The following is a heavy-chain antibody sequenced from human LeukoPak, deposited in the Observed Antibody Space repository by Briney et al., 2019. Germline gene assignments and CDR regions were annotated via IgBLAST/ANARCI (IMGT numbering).Heavy chain of an antibody. V-gene: IGHV3-74*01. CDR3: ARGGPYSASDY. CDR1: GVTFSSYW. J-gene: IGHJ4*02. D-gene: IGHD1-26*01. Sequence: GGSLRLSCAASGVTFSSYWMHWVRQAPGKGLVWVSRISSDGSSTSYADSVKGRFTISRDNAKNTLHLQMNSLRAEDTAVYYCARGGPYSASDYWGQGTLVTVSS. CDR2: ISSDGSST.